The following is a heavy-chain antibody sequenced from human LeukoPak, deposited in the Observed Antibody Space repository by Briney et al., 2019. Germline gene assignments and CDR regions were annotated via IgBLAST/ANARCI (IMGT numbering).Heavy chain of an antibody. J-gene: IGHJ6*03. Sequence: GGSLRLSCAASGFTFSNAWMSWVRQAPGKGLEWVGRIKSKTDGGTTDYAAPVKGRFTISRDDSKNTLYLQMNRLKTEDTAVYYCTTVAWNYYAIYYHYYMDVWGKGTTVTVSS. D-gene: IGHD1-7*01. V-gene: IGHV3-15*01. CDR3: TTVAWNYYAIYYHYYMDV. CDR2: IKSKTDGGTT. CDR1: GFTFSNAW.